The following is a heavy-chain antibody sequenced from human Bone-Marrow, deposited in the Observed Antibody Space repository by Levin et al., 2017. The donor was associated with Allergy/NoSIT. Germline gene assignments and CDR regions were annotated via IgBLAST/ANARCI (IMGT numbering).Heavy chain of an antibody. V-gene: IGHV1-46*01. CDR3: ARDVSAADESWWLDP. CDR2: MHRTGDWA. J-gene: IGHJ5*02. Sequence: GESLKISCKASGYRFTSNFMHWVRQAPGQGLEWMGLMHRTGDWAAYAQRFQGRVTMTRDTSTATDYMELNSLRSDDTAVYYCARDVSAADESWWLDPWGQGTLVIVSS. CDR1: GYRFTSNF. D-gene: IGHD2-15*01.